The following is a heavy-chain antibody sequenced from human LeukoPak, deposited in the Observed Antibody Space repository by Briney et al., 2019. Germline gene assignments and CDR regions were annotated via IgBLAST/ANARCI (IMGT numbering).Heavy chain of an antibody. CDR1: GFTFSGFA. CDR3: AKHHCSSTSCYRVFDF. D-gene: IGHD2-2*02. CDR2: IRSKAHNYAT. Sequence: QTGGSLRLSCAASGFTFSGFAFHWVRQASGKGLEWVGRIRSKAHNYATVYAASVRGRFTTSRDDSKNATYLQMNSLKTEDTAVYYCAKHHCSSTSCYRVFDFWGQGTLVTVSS. V-gene: IGHV3-73*01. J-gene: IGHJ4*02.